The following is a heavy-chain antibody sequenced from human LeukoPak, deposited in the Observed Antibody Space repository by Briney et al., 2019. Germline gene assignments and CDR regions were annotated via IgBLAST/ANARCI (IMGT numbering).Heavy chain of an antibody. CDR1: GFTFSSYE. J-gene: IGHJ4*02. D-gene: IGHD1-26*01. V-gene: IGHV3-48*03. Sequence: GGSLRLSCAASGFTFSSYEMNWVRQAPGKGLEWVSYISSSGSTIYYADSVKGRFTISRDNAKNSLYLQMNSLRAEDTAVYYCAGEGELLDFDYWGQGTLVTVSS. CDR3: AGEGELLDFDY. CDR2: ISSSGSTI.